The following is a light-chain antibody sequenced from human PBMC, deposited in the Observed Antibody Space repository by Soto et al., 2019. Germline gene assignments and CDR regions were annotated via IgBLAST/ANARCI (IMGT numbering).Light chain of an antibody. CDR2: KAS. Sequence: DIRITQFPSNLSASVGDRVTITCRASESISSWLAWYQQKPGKAPKLVIYKASSLESGVPSRCAGSGSGKEFTLSISKLQPDNFATCCCQQYSVFSLTFGGGTKVEIK. J-gene: IGKJ4*01. CDR1: ESISSW. CDR3: QQYSVFSLT. V-gene: IGKV1-5*03.